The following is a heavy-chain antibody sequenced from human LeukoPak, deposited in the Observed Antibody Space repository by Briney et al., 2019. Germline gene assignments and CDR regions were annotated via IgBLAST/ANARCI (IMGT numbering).Heavy chain of an antibody. CDR2: IYWNDDK. D-gene: IGHD5-12*01. V-gene: IGHV2-5*01. J-gene: IGHJ4*02. CDR3: AHSRSGYDGFGNWDFDY. CDR1: GGSISSYYW. Sequence: TLSLTCTVSGGSISSYYWSWIRQPPGKGLEWLALIYWNDDKRYSPSLKSRLTITKDTSKNQVVLTMTNMDPVDTATYYCAHSRSGYDGFGNWDFDYWGQGTLVTVSS.